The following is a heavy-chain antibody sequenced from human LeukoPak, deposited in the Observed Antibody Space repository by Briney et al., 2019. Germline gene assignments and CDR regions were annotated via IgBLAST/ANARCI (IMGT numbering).Heavy chain of an antibody. Sequence: GESLKISCKGSGYSFTSYWIGWVRQMPGKGLEWMGIIYPGDSDTRYSPSFQGQVTISADKSISTAYLQWSSLKASDTAMYYCARQQELYYYGSGKGVGFDPWGQGTLVTVSS. CDR3: ARQQELYYYGSGKGVGFDP. CDR2: IYPGDSDT. CDR1: GYSFTSYW. V-gene: IGHV5-51*01. D-gene: IGHD3-10*01. J-gene: IGHJ5*02.